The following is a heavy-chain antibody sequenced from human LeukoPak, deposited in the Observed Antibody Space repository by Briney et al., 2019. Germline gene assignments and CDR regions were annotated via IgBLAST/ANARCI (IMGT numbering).Heavy chain of an antibody. CDR3: AREPYYYDSNGSCPDY. CDR1: GFTFSNSW. D-gene: IGHD3-22*01. V-gene: IGHV3-7*01. CDR2: IKQDGSNE. Sequence: PGGSLRLSCVVSGFTFSNSWMSWVRQAPGKGLEWVANIKQDGSNEYYVDSVRGRFTISRDNAKNSLYLQMNSLRAEDTAVYYCAREPYYYDSNGSCPDYWGQGTLVTVSS. J-gene: IGHJ4*02.